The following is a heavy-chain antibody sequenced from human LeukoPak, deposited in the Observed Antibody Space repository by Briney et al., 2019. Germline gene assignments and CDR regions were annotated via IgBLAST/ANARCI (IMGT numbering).Heavy chain of an antibody. V-gene: IGHV3-48*04. J-gene: IGHJ6*03. CDR2: ISSSGSTI. Sequence: GGSLRLSCAASGFTFSSYGMHWVRQAPGKGLEWVSYISSSGSTIYYADSVKGRFTISRDNAKNSLYLQMNSLRAEDTAVYYYARGRVQSEYYYYYMDVWGKGTTVTVSS. CDR3: ARGRVQSEYYYYYMDV. D-gene: IGHD4/OR15-4a*01. CDR1: GFTFSSYG.